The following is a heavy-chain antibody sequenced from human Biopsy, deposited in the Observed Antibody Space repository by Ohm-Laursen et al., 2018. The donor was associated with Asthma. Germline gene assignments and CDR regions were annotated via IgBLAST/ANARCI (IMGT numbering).Heavy chain of an antibody. CDR2: INPNSGNT. J-gene: IGHJ5*02. V-gene: IGHV1-2*06. CDR1: GYTFNAYY. D-gene: IGHD6-13*01. Sequence: SVTVFCKASGYTFNAYYIHWVRQAPGQEFEWMGRINPNSGNTHYAHKFQGRVTMTRDTSISTVYMELTRLRSDDTAVYYCARGQKSAGDRCFVPWGQGILVTVSS. CDR3: ARGQKSAGDRCFVP.